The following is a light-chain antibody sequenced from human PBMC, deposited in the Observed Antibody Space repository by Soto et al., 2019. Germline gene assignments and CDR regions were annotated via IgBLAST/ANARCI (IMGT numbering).Light chain of an antibody. CDR3: QQYVSSPRT. CDR1: HTISTW. V-gene: IGKV1-5*01. Sequence: DIQMTQSPSTLSASVGDSVTITCRASHTISTWLAWYQQKPGKAPKILIYDASSLESGVPSRFSGSGSGTDFTLTISSLEPEDFAVYYCQQYVSSPRTFGQGTKVDIK. CDR2: DAS. J-gene: IGKJ1*01.